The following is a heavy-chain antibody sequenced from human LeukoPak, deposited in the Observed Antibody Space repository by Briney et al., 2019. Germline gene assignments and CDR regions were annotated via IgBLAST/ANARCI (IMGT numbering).Heavy chain of an antibody. V-gene: IGHV4-59*11. CDR1: GGSISSHS. CDR2: IYYSGST. Sequence: SETLSLTCSVSGGSISSHSWSWVRQPPGKGLEWIGYIYYSGSTNYKPSLKSRVTISVDTSKNQFSLKLSSVTAADTAVYYCARFLSVAGSGWYFDYWGQGTLVTVSS. J-gene: IGHJ4*02. D-gene: IGHD6-19*01. CDR3: ARFLSVAGSGWYFDY.